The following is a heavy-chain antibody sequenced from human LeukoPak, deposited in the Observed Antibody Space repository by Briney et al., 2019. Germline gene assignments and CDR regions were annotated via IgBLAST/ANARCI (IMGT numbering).Heavy chain of an antibody. J-gene: IGHJ4*02. CDR2: IYYSGST. Sequence: NPSETLSLTCTVSGGSISSYYWSWIRQPPGKGLEWIGYIYYSGSTNYNPSLKSRVTISVDTSKNQFSLKLTSVTAADTAVYYCASRIVGTTWFGYWGQGTLVTVSS. CDR1: GGSISSYY. D-gene: IGHD1-26*01. V-gene: IGHV4-59*01. CDR3: ASRIVGTTWFGY.